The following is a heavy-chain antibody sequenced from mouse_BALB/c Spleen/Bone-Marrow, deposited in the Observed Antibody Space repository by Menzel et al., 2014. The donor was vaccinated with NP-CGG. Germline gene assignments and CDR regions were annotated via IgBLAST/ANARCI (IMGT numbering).Heavy chain of an antibody. D-gene: IGHD1-1*01. J-gene: IGHJ4*01. Sequence: VQGVESGPGLVSPSQRLSIPYTVSGFSLTSYGVHWVRQPPGKGLEWLGVIWAGGSTNYNSALMSRLSISKDNSKSQVFLKMNSPQTDDTAMYYCARDYYGSLYAMDYWGQGTSVTVSS. CDR1: GFSLTSYG. V-gene: IGHV2-9*02. CDR2: IWAGGST. CDR3: ARDYYGSLYAMDY.